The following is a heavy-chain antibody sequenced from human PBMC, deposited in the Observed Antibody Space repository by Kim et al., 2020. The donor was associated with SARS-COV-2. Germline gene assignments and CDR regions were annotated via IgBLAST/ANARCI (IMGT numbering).Heavy chain of an antibody. Sequence: ASVKVSCKASGYTFTSYDNNWVRQATGQGLEWMGWMNPNSGNTGYAQKFQGRVTMTRNTSISTAYMELSSLRSEDTAVYYCARVAVAGTQNWFDPWGQGTLVTVSS. CDR2: MNPNSGNT. J-gene: IGHJ5*02. CDR1: GYTFTSYD. D-gene: IGHD6-19*01. V-gene: IGHV1-8*01. CDR3: ARVAVAGTQNWFDP.